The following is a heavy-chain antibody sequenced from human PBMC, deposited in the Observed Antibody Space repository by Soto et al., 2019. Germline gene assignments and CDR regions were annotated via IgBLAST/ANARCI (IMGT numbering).Heavy chain of an antibody. D-gene: IGHD3-16*02. CDR2: ISYDGSNK. V-gene: IGHV3-30-3*01. J-gene: IGHJ6*02. Sequence: QVQLVESGGGVVQPGRSLRLSCAASGFTFSSYAMHWVRQAPGKGLEWVAVISYDGSNKYYADSVKGRFTISRDNSKNTLYLQMNSLRAEDTAVYYCARDLYYDYVWGSYRMDYYGMDVWGQGTTVTVSS. CDR1: GFTFSSYA. CDR3: ARDLYYDYVWGSYRMDYYGMDV.